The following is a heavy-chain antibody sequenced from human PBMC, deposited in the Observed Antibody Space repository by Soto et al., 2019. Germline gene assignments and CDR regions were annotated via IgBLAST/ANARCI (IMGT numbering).Heavy chain of an antibody. Sequence: GGSLRLSCAASGFTFSSYSMNWVRQAPGKGLEWVSYISSSSTIYYADSVKGRFTISRDNAKNSLYLQMNSLRDEDTAVYYCARGYSSGWYDILDYWGQGTLVTVSS. CDR3: ARGYSSGWYDILDY. V-gene: IGHV3-48*02. CDR2: ISSSSTI. J-gene: IGHJ4*02. CDR1: GFTFSSYS. D-gene: IGHD6-19*01.